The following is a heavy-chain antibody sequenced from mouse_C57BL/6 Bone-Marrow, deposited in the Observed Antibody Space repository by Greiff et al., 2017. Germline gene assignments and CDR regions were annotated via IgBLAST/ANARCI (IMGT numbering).Heavy chain of an antibody. D-gene: IGHD1-1*01. CDR3: ARYYYGSRGFAY. Sequence: QVQLQQPGAELVRPGSSVKLSCKASGYTFTSYWMAWVKQRPGQGLEWIGNIYPSDSETHYNQKFKDKATLTVDKSSSTAYMQLSSLTSEDSAVYYCARYYYGSRGFAYWGQGTLVTVSA. J-gene: IGHJ3*01. CDR2: IYPSDSET. CDR1: GYTFTSYW. V-gene: IGHV1-61*01.